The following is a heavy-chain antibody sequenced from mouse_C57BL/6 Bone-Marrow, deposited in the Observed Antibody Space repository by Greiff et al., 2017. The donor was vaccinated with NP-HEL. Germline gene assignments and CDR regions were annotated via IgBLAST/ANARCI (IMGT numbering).Heavy chain of an antibody. CDR3: ARRRLRRDYAMDY. Sequence: EVKVVESGGGLVQPGGSLKLSCAASGFTFSDYGMAWVRQAPRKGPEWVAFISNLAYSIYYADTVTGRFTISRENAKNTLYLEMSSLRSEDTAMYYCARRRLRRDYAMDYWGQGTSVTVSS. CDR2: ISNLAYSI. CDR1: GFTFSDYG. V-gene: IGHV5-15*01. J-gene: IGHJ4*01. D-gene: IGHD2-4*01.